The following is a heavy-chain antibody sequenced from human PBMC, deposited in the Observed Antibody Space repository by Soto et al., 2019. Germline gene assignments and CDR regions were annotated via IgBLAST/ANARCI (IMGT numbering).Heavy chain of an antibody. CDR1: GFTFSTYG. CDR3: ARLYCSASSCYSVGGFDI. Sequence: QVQLVESGGGVVQPGRSLRLSCAASGFTFSTYGMHWVRQAPGKGLEWVALVWFDGSDKYTSDSVKGRFTISRDNSKNTLYLQVNRQRAEDTALYYCARLYCSASSCYSVGGFDIWGQGTMFTVSS. J-gene: IGHJ3*02. D-gene: IGHD2-15*01. CDR2: VWFDGSDK. V-gene: IGHV3-33*01.